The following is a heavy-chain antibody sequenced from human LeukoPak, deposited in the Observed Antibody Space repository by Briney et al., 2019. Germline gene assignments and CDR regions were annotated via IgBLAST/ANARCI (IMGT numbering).Heavy chain of an antibody. Sequence: GGSLRLSCVASGFTFSSYYMHWVRQAPGKGPVWVSGINIDGSSITYADSVKGRFTISRDNAKNTVYLQMNSLRADDTAVYFCAGNSGTNRPLDYWGQGTLVTVSS. D-gene: IGHD1-26*01. CDR1: GFTFSSYY. J-gene: IGHJ4*02. CDR2: INIDGSSI. CDR3: AGNSGTNRPLDY. V-gene: IGHV3-74*01.